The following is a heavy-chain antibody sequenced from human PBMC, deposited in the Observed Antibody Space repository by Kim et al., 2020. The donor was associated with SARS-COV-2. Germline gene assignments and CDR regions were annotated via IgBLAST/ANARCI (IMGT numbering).Heavy chain of an antibody. V-gene: IGHV4-4*09. D-gene: IGHD3-22*01. Sequence: YNPSLQSRVTISVDTYKNQFSLEVSSVTAADTAVYYCASLYYDSSGYLDRWGQGTLVTVSS. CDR3: ASLYYDSSGYLDR. J-gene: IGHJ5*02.